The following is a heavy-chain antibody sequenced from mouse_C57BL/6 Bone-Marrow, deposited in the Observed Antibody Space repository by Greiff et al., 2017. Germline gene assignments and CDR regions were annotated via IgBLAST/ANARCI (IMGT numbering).Heavy chain of an antibody. D-gene: IGHD1-1*01. CDR3: TREGFYGSSLFAY. CDR1: GYTFTDYE. Sequence: VQGVESGAELVRPGASVTLSCKASGYTFTDYEMHWVKQTPVHGLEWIGAIDPETGGTAYNQKFKGKAILTADKSSSTAYMELRSLTSEDSAVYYCTREGFYGSSLFAYWGQGTLVTVSA. CDR2: IDPETGGT. J-gene: IGHJ3*01. V-gene: IGHV1-15*01.